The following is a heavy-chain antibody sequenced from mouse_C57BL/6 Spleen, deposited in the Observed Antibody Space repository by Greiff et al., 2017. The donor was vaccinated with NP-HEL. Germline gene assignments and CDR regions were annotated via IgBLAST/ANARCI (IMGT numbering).Heavy chain of an antibody. J-gene: IGHJ1*03. Sequence: EVKLVESGGGLVKPGGSLKLSCAASGFTFSDYGMHWVRQAPEKGLEWVAYISSGSSTIYYADTVKGRFTISRDNAKNTLFLQMSSLRSEDTTMYCCARNAAGYFDVGGTGTTVTVSS. CDR1: GFTFSDYG. CDR2: ISSGSSTI. CDR3: ARNAAGYFDV. V-gene: IGHV5-17*01.